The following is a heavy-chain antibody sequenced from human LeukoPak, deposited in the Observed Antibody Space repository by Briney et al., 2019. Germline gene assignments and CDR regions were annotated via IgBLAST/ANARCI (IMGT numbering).Heavy chain of an antibody. CDR1: GFTFSSYA. V-gene: IGHV3-23*01. Sequence: GSLRLSCAASGFTFSSYAMSWVRRAPGKGLEWVSAISGSGGSTYYADSVKGRFTIYRDNSKNTLYLQMNSLRAEDTAVYYCAKDTTYYYDSSGDFQHWGQGTLVTVSS. D-gene: IGHD3-22*01. CDR2: ISGSGGST. J-gene: IGHJ1*01. CDR3: AKDTTYYYDSSGDFQH.